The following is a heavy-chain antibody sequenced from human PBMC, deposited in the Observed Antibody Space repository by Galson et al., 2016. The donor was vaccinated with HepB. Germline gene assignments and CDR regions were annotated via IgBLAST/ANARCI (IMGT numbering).Heavy chain of an antibody. CDR2: IKGDGSVT. D-gene: IGHD2-15*01. CDR1: EFNISSYW. CDR3: ARDRGGSAGGYNWFDS. J-gene: IGHJ5*01. Sequence: SLRLSCAASEFNISSYWMHWVRQAPGKGLMWVSRIKGDGSVTDYADSVKGRFTISRDNAKNALYMQMNSLRGDDTAVYYCARDRGGSAGGYNWFDSWGQGMLVTVSS. V-gene: IGHV3-74*01.